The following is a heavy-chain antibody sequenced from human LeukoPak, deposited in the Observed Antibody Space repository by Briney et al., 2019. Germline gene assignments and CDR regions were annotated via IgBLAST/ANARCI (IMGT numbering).Heavy chain of an antibody. D-gene: IGHD1-26*01. J-gene: IGHJ4*02. CDR3: AKDKSFSGYSVY. Sequence: GGSLRLSCAASGFTFSSYGMSWVRQAPGKGLEWVSAISGGGGTTYYADSVKGRFTISRDNSKNTLYLQVNSLGAEDTAVYYCAKDKSFSGYSVYWGQGTLVTVSS. V-gene: IGHV3-23*01. CDR1: GFTFSSYG. CDR2: ISGGGGTT.